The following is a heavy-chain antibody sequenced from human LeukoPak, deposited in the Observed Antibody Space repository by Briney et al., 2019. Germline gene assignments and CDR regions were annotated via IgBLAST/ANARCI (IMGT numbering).Heavy chain of an antibody. CDR3: ARDPRWLTPDCTSTSCYENYFDP. J-gene: IGHJ5*02. V-gene: IGHV4-38-2*02. D-gene: IGHD2-2*01. CDR2: FYRSGSA. Sequence: SETLSLTCAVSRYSISCGYQWAWIRQPPGKGLEWIGSFYRSGSAHYNPSLKTRVTILVDTSKNQFSLGLSSVTDADTAVYYCARDPRWLTPDCTSTSCYENYFDPWGPGTLVTVSS. CDR1: RYSISCGYQ.